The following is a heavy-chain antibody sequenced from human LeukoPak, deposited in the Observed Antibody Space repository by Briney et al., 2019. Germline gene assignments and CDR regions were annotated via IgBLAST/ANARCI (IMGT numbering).Heavy chain of an antibody. Sequence: PGGSLRLSCAASGFPFSSYAMYWVRQAPGKGLVRVSRVHGDGNNRDNAKNTLYLQMNSLRPDDTAVYYCARARVGDPTDYWGQGTLVTVSS. V-gene: IGHV3-74*01. CDR3: ARARVGDPTDY. CDR1: GFPFSSYA. J-gene: IGHJ4*02. D-gene: IGHD1-26*01. CDR2: VHGDGN.